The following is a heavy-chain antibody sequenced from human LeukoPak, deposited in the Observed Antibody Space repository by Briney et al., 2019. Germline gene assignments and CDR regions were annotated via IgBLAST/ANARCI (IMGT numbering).Heavy chain of an antibody. CDR3: ARADLAGTRYYGMDV. CDR1: GFTFSSYG. CDR2: IWYDGSNK. D-gene: IGHD6-19*01. V-gene: IGHV3-33*01. J-gene: IGHJ6*02. Sequence: GGSLRLSCAASGFTFSSYGMHWVRQAPGKGLEWVAVIWYDGSNKYYADSVKSRFTISRDNSKNTLYLQMNSLRAEDAAVYYCARADLAGTRYYGMDVWGQGTTVTVSS.